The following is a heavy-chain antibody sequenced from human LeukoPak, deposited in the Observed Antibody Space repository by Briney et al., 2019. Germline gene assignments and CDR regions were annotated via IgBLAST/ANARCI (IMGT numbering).Heavy chain of an antibody. Sequence: PGGSLRLSCAASGFTFSSYAMHWVRQAPGKGLEWVAVISYDGSNKYYADSVKGRFTISRDNSKNTLYLQMNSLRAEDTAVYYCAKSLYSGSPGGYYFDYWGQGTLVTVSS. CDR1: GFTFSSYA. D-gene: IGHD1-26*01. J-gene: IGHJ4*02. V-gene: IGHV3-30*04. CDR2: ISYDGSNK. CDR3: AKSLYSGSPGGYYFDY.